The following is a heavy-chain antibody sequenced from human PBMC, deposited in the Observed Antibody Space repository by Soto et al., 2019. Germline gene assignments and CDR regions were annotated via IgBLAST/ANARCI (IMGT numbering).Heavy chain of an antibody. D-gene: IGHD6-13*01. J-gene: IGHJ4*02. Sequence: GASAKVSCKASGYTFTSYYMHWVRQAPGQGLEWMGIINPSGGSTSYAQKFQGRVTMTRDTSTSTVYMELSSLRSEDTAVYYCARERSRIAAAGSDFDYWGQGTLVTVSS. V-gene: IGHV1-46*01. CDR1: GYTFTSYY. CDR2: INPSGGST. CDR3: ARERSRIAAAGSDFDY.